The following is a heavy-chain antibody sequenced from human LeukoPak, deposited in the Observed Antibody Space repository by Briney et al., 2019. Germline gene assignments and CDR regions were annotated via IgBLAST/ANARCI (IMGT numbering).Heavy chain of an antibody. CDR3: ARTISSTSWGLDY. V-gene: IGHV3-48*02. CDR2: ISSSSSTI. J-gene: IGHJ4*02. Sequence: GGSLRLSCAASGFTSSSYSMNWVRQAPGTGLEWVSYISSSSSTIYYADSVKGRFTISRDNAKNSLYLQMNSLRDEDTAVYYCARTISSTSWGLDYWGQGTLVTVSS. D-gene: IGHD2-2*01. CDR1: GFTSSSYS.